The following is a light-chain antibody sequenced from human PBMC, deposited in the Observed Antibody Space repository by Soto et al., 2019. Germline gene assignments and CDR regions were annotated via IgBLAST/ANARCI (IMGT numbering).Light chain of an antibody. J-gene: IGLJ1*01. CDR1: TSDIGTYNY. V-gene: IGLV2-14*01. Sequence: QSALTQPAAVSGSPGESITISCTGTTSDIGTYNYVSWFQQYSGKAPKLLIYEVNNRPSGVSNRFSGSKSGNSASLTISGLQAEDEADYYCNSMTISSTSRYVFGTGTKLTVI. CDR3: NSMTISSTSRYV. CDR2: EVN.